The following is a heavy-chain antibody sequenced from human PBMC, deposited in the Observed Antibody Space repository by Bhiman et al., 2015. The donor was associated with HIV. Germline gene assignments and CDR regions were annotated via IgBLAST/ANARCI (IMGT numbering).Heavy chain of an antibody. J-gene: IGHJ4*02. V-gene: IGHV3-23*01. CDR2: VSGSGGST. D-gene: IGHD3-10*01. Sequence: EVQLLESGGGLVQPGGSLRLSCAASGFTFSSYGMSWVRQAPGKGLEWVSGVSGSGGSTYYADSVKGRFTISRDNSKNTLYLQMNSLRAEDTAVYYCAKDRRYYGSGSSDINYWGQGNAGHRLL. CDR1: GFTFSSYG. CDR3: AKDRRYYGSGSSDINY.